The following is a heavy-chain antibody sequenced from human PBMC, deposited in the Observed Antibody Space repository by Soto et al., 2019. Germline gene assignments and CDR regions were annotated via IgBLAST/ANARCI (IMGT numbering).Heavy chain of an antibody. V-gene: IGHV3-30*18. J-gene: IGHJ4*02. D-gene: IGHD3-9*01. CDR1: GFTFSSYG. CDR3: AKAGARYFAYLTIDY. Sequence: PGGSLRLSCAASGFTFSSYGMHWVRQAPGKGLEWVAVISYDGSNKYYADSVKGRFTISRDNSKNTLYLQMNSLRAEDTAVYYCAKAGARYFAYLTIDYWGQGTLVTVSS. CDR2: ISYDGSNK.